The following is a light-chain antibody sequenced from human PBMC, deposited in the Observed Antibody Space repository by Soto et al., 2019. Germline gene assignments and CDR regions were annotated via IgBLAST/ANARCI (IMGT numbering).Light chain of an antibody. V-gene: IGLV2-14*01. CDR3: ISFTSNSQWV. Sequence: QSALTQPASMSGSPGQSITISCTGSSSDVGAYNYVSWYQQHPGKAPKLMIYEVSNRPSGVSNRFSGSKSGNTASLTISGLQAEDEADYYCISFTSNSQWVFGGGTKVTVL. J-gene: IGLJ3*02. CDR2: EVS. CDR1: SSDVGAYNY.